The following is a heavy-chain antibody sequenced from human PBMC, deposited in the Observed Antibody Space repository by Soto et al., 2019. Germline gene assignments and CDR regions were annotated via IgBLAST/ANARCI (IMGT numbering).Heavy chain of an antibody. D-gene: IGHD2-21*02. CDR2: VNPSGGHT. CDR3: ARGGHVVVVTAALDY. CDR1: GDTFTDYY. J-gene: IGHJ4*02. V-gene: IGHV1-46*01. Sequence: QVQLMQSGAEVKKPGASVKVSCKASGDTFTDYYIHWVRQAPGQGLEWMGTVNPSGGHTTYAQHFLGRVTMTRDTSTSTPYMELTSLTSDVTAVYYCARGGHVVVVTAALDYWGQGTLVTVSS.